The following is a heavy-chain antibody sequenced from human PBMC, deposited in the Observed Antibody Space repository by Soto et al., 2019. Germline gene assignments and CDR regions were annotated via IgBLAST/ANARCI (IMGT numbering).Heavy chain of an antibody. CDR1: GFTFDDYA. Sequence: PGGSLRLSCAASGFTFDDYAMHWVRQAPGKGLEWVSGISWNSGSIGYADSVKGRFTISRDNAKNSLYLQMSSLRAEDTALYYCAKEGRYFDWLRWFDPWGQGTLVTVSS. CDR2: ISWNSGSI. CDR3: AKEGRYFDWLRWFDP. V-gene: IGHV3-9*01. D-gene: IGHD3-9*01. J-gene: IGHJ5*02.